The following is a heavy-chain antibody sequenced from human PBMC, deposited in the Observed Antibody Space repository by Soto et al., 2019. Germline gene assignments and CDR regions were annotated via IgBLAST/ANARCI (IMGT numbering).Heavy chain of an antibody. CDR2: IIPIFGTA. D-gene: IGHD2-15*01. CDR1: GVTFSSYA. Sequence: SVNVSCKASGVTFSSYAISWVRQAPGQGLEWMGGIIPIFGTANYAQKFQGRVTITADESTSTAYMELSSLRSEDTAVYYCASTVVVVDHDAFDIWGQGTMVSVSS. V-gene: IGHV1-69*13. J-gene: IGHJ3*02. CDR3: ASTVVVVDHDAFDI.